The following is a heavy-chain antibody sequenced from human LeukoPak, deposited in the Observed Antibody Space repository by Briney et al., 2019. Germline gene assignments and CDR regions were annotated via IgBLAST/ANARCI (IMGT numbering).Heavy chain of an antibody. D-gene: IGHD6-6*01. CDR2: ISAYNGNT. V-gene: IGHV1-18*01. CDR3: ARGGTAARRAFDI. J-gene: IGHJ3*02. Sequence: ASVKVSCKASGYTFTSYGISWVRQAPGQGLEWMGWISAYNGNTNYAQKFQGRVTMTRDTSISTAYMELSRLRSDDTAVYYCARGGTAARRAFDIWGQGTMVTVSS. CDR1: GYTFTSYG.